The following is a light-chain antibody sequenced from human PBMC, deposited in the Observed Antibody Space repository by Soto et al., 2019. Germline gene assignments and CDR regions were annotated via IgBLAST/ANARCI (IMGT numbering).Light chain of an antibody. V-gene: IGKV3-11*01. Sequence: EIVLTQSPVTLSLSPGESATLSCRASQNVRSYIAWYQQRPGQAPRLLIYDASTRATGIPARFSGSGSGTDFTLTISSLEPEDFAVYYCQQRSNWPGTFGGGTKVEIK. J-gene: IGKJ4*01. CDR3: QQRSNWPGT. CDR2: DAS. CDR1: QNVRSY.